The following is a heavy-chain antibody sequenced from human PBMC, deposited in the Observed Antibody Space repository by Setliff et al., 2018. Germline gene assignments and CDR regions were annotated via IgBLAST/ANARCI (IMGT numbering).Heavy chain of an antibody. CDR2: IYPGNSDT. CDR3: ARVTPDYYYYYGMDV. Sequence: GESLKISCKGSGYSFTSYWIGWVRQMPGKGLEWMGIIYPGNSDTRYSPSFQGQVTISADKSISTAYLQWSSLKASDTAMYYCARVTPDYYYYYGMDVWGQGTTVTVSS. V-gene: IGHV5-51*01. CDR1: GYSFTSYW. D-gene: IGHD5-18*01. J-gene: IGHJ6*02.